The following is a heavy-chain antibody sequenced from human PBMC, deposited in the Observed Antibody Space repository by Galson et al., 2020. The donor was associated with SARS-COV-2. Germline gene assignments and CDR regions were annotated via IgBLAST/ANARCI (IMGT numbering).Heavy chain of an antibody. CDR1: GGSFSGYY. D-gene: IGHD2-21*02. J-gene: IGHJ4*02. CDR3: AREENFFLVGTATRMGDLGD. V-gene: IGHV4-34*01. Sequence: SETLSLTCAVYGGSFSGYYWSWIRQPPGKGLEWIGEINSSGSTNYNPSLKSRVTISVDTSKNHFSLKLSSVTAADTAVYYCAREENFFLVGTATRMGDLGDWGRGTRGTVCS. CDR2: INSSGST.